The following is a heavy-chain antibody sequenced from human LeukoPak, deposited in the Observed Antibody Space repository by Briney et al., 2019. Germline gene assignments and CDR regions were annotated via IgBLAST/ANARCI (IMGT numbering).Heavy chain of an antibody. Sequence: ASVKVSCKASGYTFTSYDINWVQQAPGKGLEWMGRVDPEDGETIYAEKFQGRVTITADTSTDTAYMELSSLRSEDTAVYYCATASGYYSDWGQGTLVTVSS. CDR3: ATASGYYSD. D-gene: IGHD3-22*01. J-gene: IGHJ4*02. CDR2: VDPEDGET. V-gene: IGHV1-69-2*01. CDR1: GYTFTSYD.